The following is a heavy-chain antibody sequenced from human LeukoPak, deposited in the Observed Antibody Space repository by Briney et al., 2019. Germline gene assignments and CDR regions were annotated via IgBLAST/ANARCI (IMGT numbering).Heavy chain of an antibody. D-gene: IGHD3-22*01. CDR2: IKEDGSKK. CDR3: ATPLDYYDSSGYHQGGD. J-gene: IGHJ4*02. CDR1: GFTFSDHY. Sequence: PGGSLRLSCAASGFTFSDHYMDWVRQAPGKGLEWVANIKEDGSKKNYVDSVKGRFTIFRDNAKNSLYLQMNSLRAEDTAVYYCATPLDYYDSSGYHQGGDWGQGTLVTVSS. V-gene: IGHV3-7*03.